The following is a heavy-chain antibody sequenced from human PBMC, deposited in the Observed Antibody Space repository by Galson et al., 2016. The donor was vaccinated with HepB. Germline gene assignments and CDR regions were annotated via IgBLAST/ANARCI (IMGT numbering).Heavy chain of an antibody. D-gene: IGHD3-3*01. CDR2: IYWDDDT. CDR3: GYRQKSITLFGVIIPWFDP. V-gene: IGHV2-5*02. J-gene: IGHJ5*02. Sequence: PALVKPTQTLTLTCTFSGFSLSTSGVGVGWIRQPPGKALEWLAVIYWDDDTRYSPSLKSRLTITRDTSKNQVVLTMSNVDPVDTATYYCGYRQKSITLFGVIIPWFDPWGQGTLVTVSS. CDR1: GFSLSTSGVG.